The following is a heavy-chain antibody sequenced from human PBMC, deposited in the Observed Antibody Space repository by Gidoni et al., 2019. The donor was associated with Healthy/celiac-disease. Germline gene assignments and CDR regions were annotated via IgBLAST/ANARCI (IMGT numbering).Heavy chain of an antibody. CDR2: IKQSGST. V-gene: IGHV4-34*01. J-gene: IGHJ5*02. D-gene: IGHD2-15*01. Sequence: QVQLQQWGAGLLKPSETLSLTCAVYGGSFSGYYLSWLRQPPGKGLEWIGEIKQSGSTNYNPSLKSRVTISVDTSKNQFSLKLSSVTAADTAVYYCARGPQRYCSGGSCHHSEGDNWFDPWGQGTLVTVSS. CDR1: GGSFSGYY. CDR3: ARGPQRYCSGGSCHHSEGDNWFDP.